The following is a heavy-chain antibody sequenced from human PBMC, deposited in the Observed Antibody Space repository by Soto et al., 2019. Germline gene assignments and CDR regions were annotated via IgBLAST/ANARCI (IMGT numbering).Heavy chain of an antibody. CDR3: ARTRARSYSGYDFKVGFDY. CDR1: GGTFSSYA. Sequence: SVKVSCKASGGTFSSYAISWVRQAPGQGLEWMGGIIPIFGTANYAQKFQGRVTITADESTSTAYMELISLRSEDTAVYYCARTRARSYSGYDFKVGFDYWGQGTLVTVSS. D-gene: IGHD5-12*01. J-gene: IGHJ4*02. V-gene: IGHV1-69*13. CDR2: IIPIFGTA.